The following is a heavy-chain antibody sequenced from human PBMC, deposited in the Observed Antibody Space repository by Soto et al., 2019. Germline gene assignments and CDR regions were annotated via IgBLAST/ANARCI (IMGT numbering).Heavy chain of an antibody. CDR2: ISGFGDNT. CDR1: GFTFSSYA. V-gene: IGHV3-23*01. J-gene: IGHJ4*02. D-gene: IGHD3-10*01. CDR3: AKWTGSGSWVAVPLSQ. Sequence: GESLKISCAASGFTFSSYAMSWVRQAPGKGLEWVSGISGFGDNTYYADSVQGRFTVSRDNFRNTLYLQVNSLRLEDTAVYYCAKWTGSGSWVAVPLSQWGQGTLVTVSS.